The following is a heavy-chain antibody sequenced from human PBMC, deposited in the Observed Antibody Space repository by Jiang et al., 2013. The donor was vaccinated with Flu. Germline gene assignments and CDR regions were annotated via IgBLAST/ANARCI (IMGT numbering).Heavy chain of an antibody. CDR3: ARHRVVVAATDAFDI. Sequence: QLVESGAEVKKPGESLKISVRVLDTAFTSYWIGWVRQMPGKGLEWMGIIYPGDSDTRYSPSFQGQVTISADKSISTAYLQWSSLKASDTAMYYCARHRVVVAATDAFDIWGQGTMVTVSS. CDR1: DTAFTSYW. V-gene: IGHV5-51*01. J-gene: IGHJ3*02. D-gene: IGHD2-15*01. CDR2: IYPGDSDT.